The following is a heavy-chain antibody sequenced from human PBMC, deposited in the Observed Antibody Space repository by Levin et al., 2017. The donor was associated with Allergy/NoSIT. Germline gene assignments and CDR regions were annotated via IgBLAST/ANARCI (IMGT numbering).Heavy chain of an antibody. Sequence: GGSLRLSCAASGFTFSSYSMNWVRQAPGKGLEWVSYISSSSTIYYADSVKGRFTISRDNAKNSLYLQMNSLRAEDTAVYYCARERSNWSDPDYDILTGYTPDAFDSWGQGTMVTVSS. D-gene: IGHD3-9*01. CDR3: ARERSNWSDPDYDILTGYTPDAFDS. CDR1: GFTFSSYS. V-gene: IGHV3-48*01. J-gene: IGHJ3*02. CDR2: ISSSSTI.